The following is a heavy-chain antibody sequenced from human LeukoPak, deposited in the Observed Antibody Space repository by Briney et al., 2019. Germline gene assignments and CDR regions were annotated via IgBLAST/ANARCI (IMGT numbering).Heavy chain of an antibody. D-gene: IGHD3-10*01. V-gene: IGHV4-34*01. CDR3: ARLLWFGELSQFDY. CDR2: INHSGST. Sequence: SETLSLTCAVYGGSFSGYYWSWIRQPPGKGLEWIGEINHSGSTNYNPSLKSRVTISVDTSKNQFSLKLSSVTAADTAVYYCARLLWFGELSQFDYWGQGTLVTVSS. CDR1: GGSFSGYY. J-gene: IGHJ4*02.